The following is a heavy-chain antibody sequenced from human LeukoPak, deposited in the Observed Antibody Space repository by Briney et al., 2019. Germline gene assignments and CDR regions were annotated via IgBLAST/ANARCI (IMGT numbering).Heavy chain of an antibody. V-gene: IGHV3-74*01. J-gene: IGHJ4*02. CDR2: MNNDGSIR. Sequence: GGSLRLSCAASGFTFSTYWMHWVRQAPGKGLVWVSRMNNDGSIRDYADSVKGRFTISRDNAKNTLYLQMNSLRDEDTAVYYCARDQLEPSRWFDYWGQGTLVTVSS. D-gene: IGHD1-1*01. CDR3: ARDQLEPSRWFDY. CDR1: GFTFSTYW.